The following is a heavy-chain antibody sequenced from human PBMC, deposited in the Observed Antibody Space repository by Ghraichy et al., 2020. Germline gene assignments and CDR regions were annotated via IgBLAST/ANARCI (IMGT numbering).Heavy chain of an antibody. D-gene: IGHD5/OR15-5a*01. CDR2: ISNTGNT. J-gene: IGHJ2*01. CDR1: GDSISDYY. V-gene: IGHV4-59*08. Sequence: SETLSLTCAVSGDSISDYYWSWIRQSPGKGLEYIGYISNTGNTNYNPSLKSRVTISADTSKNHFSLKMSSVTAADTAVYYCARIYLYWYFDLWGRGTLVTVSS. CDR3: ARIYLYWYFDL.